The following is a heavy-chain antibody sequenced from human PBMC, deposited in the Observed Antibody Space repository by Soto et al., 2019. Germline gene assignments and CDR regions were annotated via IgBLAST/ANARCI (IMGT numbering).Heavy chain of an antibody. CDR2: IKQDGSEK. Sequence: LRLSCAAFGFPFSRYWMSWVRQAPGKGLEWVANIKQDGSEKSYVDSVKGRFSISRDNAKNSLYLQMNSLRVEDTAVYFCGRDLPSISGRPGGWFDPWGQGTLVTVSS. V-gene: IGHV3-7*01. CDR3: GRDLPSISGRPGGWFDP. CDR1: GFPFSRYW. D-gene: IGHD6-6*01. J-gene: IGHJ5*02.